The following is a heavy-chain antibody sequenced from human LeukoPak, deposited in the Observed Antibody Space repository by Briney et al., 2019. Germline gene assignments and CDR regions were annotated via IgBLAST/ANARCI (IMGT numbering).Heavy chain of an antibody. V-gene: IGHV3-11*01. D-gene: IGHD3-22*01. J-gene: IGHJ4*02. Sequence: GGSLRLSCAASGFTFSDYYMSWIRQAPGKGLEWVSYISSSGSTIYYADSVKGRFTISRDNAKNSLYLQMNSLRAEDTAVYYCAGVEYDSSGYLDYWGQGTLVTVSS. CDR2: ISSSGSTI. CDR3: AGVEYDSSGYLDY. CDR1: GFTFSDYY.